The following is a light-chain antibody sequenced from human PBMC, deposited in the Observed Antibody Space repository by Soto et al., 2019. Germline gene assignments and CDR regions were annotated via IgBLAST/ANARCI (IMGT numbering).Light chain of an antibody. CDR1: QRLLHTNGYTH. J-gene: IGKJ2*02. V-gene: IGKV2-28*01. Sequence: DIVMTQSPLSLPVTPGEPASISCRSGQRLLHTNGYTHLDWYLQKPGQSRQLLIYLGSTRASGVPDRFSGSGSGTDFTLKISRVEAEDVGVYYCMQALQTPWTFGQGTKLEIK. CDR3: MQALQTPWT. CDR2: LGS.